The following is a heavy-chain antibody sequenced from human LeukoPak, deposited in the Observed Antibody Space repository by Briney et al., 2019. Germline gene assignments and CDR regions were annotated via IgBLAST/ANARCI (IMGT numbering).Heavy chain of an antibody. Sequence: ASVKVSCKVSGYTLTELSMHWVRQAPGKGLEWMGGFDPEDGETIYAQKFQGRVTMTEDTSTDTAYMELSSLRSEDTAVYHCARDPRLYYYDSSGYYSKKMNYYYYGMDVWGQGTTDTVSS. J-gene: IGHJ6*02. V-gene: IGHV1-24*01. CDR2: FDPEDGET. D-gene: IGHD3-22*01. CDR3: ARDPRLYYYDSSGYYSKKMNYYYYGMDV. CDR1: GYTLTELS.